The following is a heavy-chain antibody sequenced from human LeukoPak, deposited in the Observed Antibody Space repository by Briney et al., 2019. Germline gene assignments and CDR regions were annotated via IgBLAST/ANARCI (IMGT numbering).Heavy chain of an antibody. V-gene: IGHV1-18*01. CDR1: GYTFTRYG. J-gene: IGHJ5*02. Sequence: GASVTVSFKASGYTFTRYGISWVRQAPGQGLEWMGWISVYNGNTNYAEKLQGRGTMTTDTSTSTVYMELRSLRSDDTAVYYCARDSLYYGSGSYLGFDPWGQGTLVTVSS. D-gene: IGHD3-10*01. CDR3: ARDSLYYGSGSYLGFDP. CDR2: ISVYNGNT.